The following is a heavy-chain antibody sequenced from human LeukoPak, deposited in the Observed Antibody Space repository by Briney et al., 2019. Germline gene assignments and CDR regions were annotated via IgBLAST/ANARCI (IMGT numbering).Heavy chain of an antibody. D-gene: IGHD2-2*01. CDR1: GGTFSSYA. Sequence: SVKVSCKASGGTFSSYAISWVRQAPGQGLEWMGGIIPIFGTANYAQKFQGRVTITTDESTSTAYMGLSSLRSEDTAVYYCARDRDCSSTSCYPTDDYYYYMDVWGKGTTVTVSS. J-gene: IGHJ6*03. V-gene: IGHV1-69*05. CDR2: IIPIFGTA. CDR3: ARDRDCSSTSCYPTDDYYYYMDV.